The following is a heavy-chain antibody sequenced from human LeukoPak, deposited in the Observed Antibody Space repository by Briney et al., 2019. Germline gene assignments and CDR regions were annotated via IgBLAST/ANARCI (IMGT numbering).Heavy chain of an antibody. CDR2: MYSCGTT. Sequence: PGGSLRLSCAASGFTVSSNYMRWVRQPPGKGLEWVSVMYSCGTTFYADSVKGRFTISRDNSKNTLYLQMNRLRADDTAVYYCAKLKGWYGEGFFDYWGQGTVVTVSS. D-gene: IGHD3-10*01. CDR3: AKLKGWYGEGFFDY. CDR1: GFTVSSNY. J-gene: IGHJ4*02. V-gene: IGHV3-53*01.